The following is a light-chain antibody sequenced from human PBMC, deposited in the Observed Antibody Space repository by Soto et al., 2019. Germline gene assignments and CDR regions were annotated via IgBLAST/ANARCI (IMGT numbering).Light chain of an antibody. CDR3: NSYTTIGTLGRV. Sequence: QSVLTQPASVSGSLGQSITICCTGTSSDIGAHYYVSWYQHHPGKAPKLILFEVNRRPSGVSGRFSGSKSGNTASLIISGLQAEDEADYYCNSYTTIGTLGRVFGGGTKLTVL. V-gene: IGLV2-14*01. CDR2: EVN. J-gene: IGLJ3*02. CDR1: SSDIGAHYY.